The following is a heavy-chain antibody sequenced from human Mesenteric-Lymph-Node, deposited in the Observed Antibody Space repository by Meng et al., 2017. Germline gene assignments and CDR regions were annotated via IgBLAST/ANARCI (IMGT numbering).Heavy chain of an antibody. Sequence: EVQLVESGGGLVPRGGPLRLSCAASGFRLSNSAMAWVRQAPGKGPEWVADISDNAGSTNYADSVKGRFTISRDNSKRTLSLHMNDLRAEETAFYYCAKRPYYSSWDYFDYWGPGTLVTVSS. CDR3: AKRPYYSSWDYFDY. CDR2: ISDNAGST. CDR1: GFRLSNSA. D-gene: IGHD6-6*01. J-gene: IGHJ4*02. V-gene: IGHV3-23*04.